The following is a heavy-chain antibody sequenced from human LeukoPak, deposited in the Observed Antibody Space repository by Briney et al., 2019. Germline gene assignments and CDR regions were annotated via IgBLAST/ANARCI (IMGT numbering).Heavy chain of an antibody. CDR3: ARISGSLDYFDY. D-gene: IGHD1-26*01. J-gene: IGHJ4*02. Sequence: GGSLRLSCAASGFTFDEYGMSWVRQAPEKGLECVSGINWNGGSTSYVDSVKGRFTISRDNAKDSLYLQMSSLRAEDTALYYCARISGSLDYFDYWGQGTLVTVSS. CDR1: GFTFDEYG. V-gene: IGHV3-20*04. CDR2: INWNGGST.